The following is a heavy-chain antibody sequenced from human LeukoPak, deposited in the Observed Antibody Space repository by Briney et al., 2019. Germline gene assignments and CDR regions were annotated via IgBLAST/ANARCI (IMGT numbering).Heavy chain of an antibody. CDR3: ARWQHLLAFDI. Sequence: SETLSLTCAVSGYSMSSGYYWGWIRQPPGKGLEWIGSIYHSGSTYYNPSLKSRVTISVDTSKNQFSLKLSSVTAADTAVYYCARWQHLLAFDIWGQGTMVTVSS. J-gene: IGHJ3*02. CDR2: IYHSGST. CDR1: GYSMSSGYY. V-gene: IGHV4-38-2*01.